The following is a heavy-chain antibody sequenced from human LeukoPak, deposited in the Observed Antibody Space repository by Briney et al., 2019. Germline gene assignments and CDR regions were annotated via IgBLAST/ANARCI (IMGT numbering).Heavy chain of an antibody. J-gene: IGHJ2*01. Sequence: GGSLRLSCAASRSLFTTYGIHWARQAPGKGLEWVAVISYDGSKKFYTDSVKGRFTVSRDDSKNTVYLQMNSLRSDDTAVYFCARDPQRWQQLPHYWYLELWGRGTLVAVSS. CDR2: ISYDGSKK. D-gene: IGHD5-24*01. CDR3: ARDPQRWQQLPHYWYLEL. V-gene: IGHV3-30*05. CDR1: RSLFTTYG.